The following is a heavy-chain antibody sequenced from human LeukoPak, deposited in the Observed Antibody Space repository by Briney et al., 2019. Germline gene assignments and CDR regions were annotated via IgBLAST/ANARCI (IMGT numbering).Heavy chain of an antibody. Sequence: TGGSLRLSCETSGFTLRHYVMHWVRQAPGKGLEWVAVISYDGNKKYYADSVKGRFTISRDNSNYTLSLQMNSLKSEDAALYYCARARIRAHSGAFDVWGQGTMVSVSS. D-gene: IGHD6-6*01. CDR3: ARARIRAHSGAFDV. CDR2: ISYDGNKK. CDR1: GFTLRHYV. V-gene: IGHV3-30*01. J-gene: IGHJ3*01.